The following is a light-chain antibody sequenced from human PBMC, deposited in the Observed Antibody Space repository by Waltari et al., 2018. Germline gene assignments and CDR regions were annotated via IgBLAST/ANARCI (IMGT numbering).Light chain of an antibody. CDR3: QQYNNWPPLMYT. CDR1: QSLSSN. J-gene: IGKJ2*01. V-gene: IGKV3-15*01. CDR2: GAS. Sequence: EIVMTQSPATLSVSPGERATLSCRASQSLSSNLAWYQQKPGQAPSLLIYGASARATGIPARFSGSGSGTEFTLTISSMQSEDFAVYYCQQYNNWPPLMYTFGQGTKLKIK.